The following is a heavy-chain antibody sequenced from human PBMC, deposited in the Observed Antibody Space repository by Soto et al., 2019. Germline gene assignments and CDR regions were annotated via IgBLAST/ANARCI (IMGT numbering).Heavy chain of an antibody. V-gene: IGHV3-23*01. Sequence: GGSLRLSCAASGCTFSSFAMSWVRLAPGKGLEWVSLISVPGGSANYADSVKGRFTISIDNSKNTVYLQMNSLRAEDTAVYYCGGHWYNYWGQGTLVTVSS. D-gene: IGHD1-20*01. CDR2: ISVPGGSA. CDR3: GGHWYNY. J-gene: IGHJ4*02. CDR1: GCTFSSFA.